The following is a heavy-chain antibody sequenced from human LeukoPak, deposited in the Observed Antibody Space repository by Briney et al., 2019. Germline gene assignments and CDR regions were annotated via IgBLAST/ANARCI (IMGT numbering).Heavy chain of an antibody. D-gene: IGHD6-13*01. J-gene: IGHJ4*02. V-gene: IGHV3-23*01. CDR3: AKDYRGSSSWYYFDY. CDR2: ISGSGGST. CDR1: GFTFSSYA. Sequence: GSLRLSCAASGFTFSSYAMSWVRQAPGKGLEWVSAISGSGGSTYYADSVKGRFTISRDNSKNTQYLQMNSLRAEDTAVYYCAKDYRGSSSWYYFDYWGQGTLVTVSS.